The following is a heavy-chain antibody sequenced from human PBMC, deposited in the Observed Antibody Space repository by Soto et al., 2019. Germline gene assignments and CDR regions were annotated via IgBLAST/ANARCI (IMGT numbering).Heavy chain of an antibody. CDR1: GYSISSSNW. CDR2: IYYSGTT. J-gene: IGHJ4*02. V-gene: IGHV4-28*01. CDR3: ARREIQGPIDY. Sequence: QVQLQESGPGLVKPSDTLSLTCAVSGYSISSSNWWGWIRQPPVKGLEWIGYIYYSGTTYYNPSLKGRGTMSVGTSKNQFSLKLTSVTAVDTAVYYWARREIQGPIDYWGQGTLVTVSS. D-gene: IGHD1-26*01.